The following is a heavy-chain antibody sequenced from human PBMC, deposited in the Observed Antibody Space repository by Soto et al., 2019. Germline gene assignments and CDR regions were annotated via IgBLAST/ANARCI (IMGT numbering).Heavy chain of an antibody. Sequence: GGPLILSCAASGFTFGDYYMSWIRQAPGKGLEWVSYISSSGSTIYYADSVKGRFTISRDNAKNSLYLQMNSLRAEDTAVYYCARIDYSGYGADAFDIWGQGTMVTVSS. D-gene: IGHD5-12*01. CDR1: GFTFGDYY. CDR2: ISSSGSTI. J-gene: IGHJ3*02. V-gene: IGHV3-11*01. CDR3: ARIDYSGYGADAFDI.